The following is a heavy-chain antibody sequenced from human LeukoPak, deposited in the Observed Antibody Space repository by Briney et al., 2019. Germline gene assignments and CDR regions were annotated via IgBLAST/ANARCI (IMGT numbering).Heavy chain of an antibody. J-gene: IGHJ4*02. CDR1: GGSVSSGSYY. CDR3: AREFAY. V-gene: IGHV4-61*02. CDR2: IYTSGST. Sequence: SQTLSLTCTVSGGSVSSGSYYWSWIRQPAGKGLEWIGLIYTSGSTNYNPSLKSRVTISVDTSKNQFSLKLSSVTAADTAVYYCAREFAYWDQGTLVTVSS.